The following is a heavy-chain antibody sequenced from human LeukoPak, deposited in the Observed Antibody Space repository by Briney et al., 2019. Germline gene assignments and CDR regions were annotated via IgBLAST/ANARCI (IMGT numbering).Heavy chain of an antibody. Sequence: SVKVSCKASGGTFSSYAISWVRQAPGQGLEWMGGIIPIFGTANYAQKFQGRVTITADESTSTAYMELSSLRSDDTAVYYCARHPTAYMDVWGKGTTVTVSS. CDR2: IIPIFGTA. CDR3: ARHPTAYMDV. CDR1: GGTFSSYA. V-gene: IGHV1-69*13. J-gene: IGHJ6*03.